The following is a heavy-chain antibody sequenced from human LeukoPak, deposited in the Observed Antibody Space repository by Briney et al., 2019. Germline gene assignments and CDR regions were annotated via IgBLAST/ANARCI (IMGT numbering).Heavy chain of an antibody. Sequence: PSETLSLTCTVSGGSISSGGYYWSWIRQHPGKGLEWIGYIYYSGSTYYNPSLKSRVTISVDTSKNQFSLKLSSVTAADTAVYYCARSEYSYYGMDVWGQGTTVTVSS. J-gene: IGHJ6*02. CDR1: GGSISSGGYY. CDR2: IYYSGST. V-gene: IGHV4-31*03. CDR3: ARSEYSYYGMDV.